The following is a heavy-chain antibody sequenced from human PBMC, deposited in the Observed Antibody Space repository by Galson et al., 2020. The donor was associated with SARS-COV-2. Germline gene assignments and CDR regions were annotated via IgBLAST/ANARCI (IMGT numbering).Heavy chain of an antibody. CDR3: ARGPSYIDV. V-gene: IGHV4-59*01. Sequence: ETLSLTCTVFGGSMNNYYWTWIRQPPGEGLEWIANIHYTGTTDYNPSLKSRVTINKDTSKNQFSLELKSVTAADTAMYYCARGPSYIDVWGQGVLVTISS. CDR1: GGSMNNYY. J-gene: IGHJ4*02. D-gene: IGHD1-26*01. CDR2: IHYTGTT.